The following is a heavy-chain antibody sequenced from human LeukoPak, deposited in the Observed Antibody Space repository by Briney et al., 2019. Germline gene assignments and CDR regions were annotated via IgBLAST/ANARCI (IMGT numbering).Heavy chain of an antibody. CDR3: ARGTHYYNSSGYWDDGGDAFDI. Sequence: PGGSLRLSCAASGFTFSDYYMSWVRQAPGKGLEWVAVISYDGSNKYYADSVKGRFTISRDNSKNTLYLQMNSLRAEDTAVYYCARGTHYYNSSGYWDDGGDAFDIWGQGTMVTVSS. CDR2: ISYDGSNK. J-gene: IGHJ3*02. CDR1: GFTFSDYY. V-gene: IGHV3-30*03. D-gene: IGHD3-22*01.